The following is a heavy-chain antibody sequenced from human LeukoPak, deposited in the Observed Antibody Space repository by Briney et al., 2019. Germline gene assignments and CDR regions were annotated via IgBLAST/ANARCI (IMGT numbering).Heavy chain of an antibody. CDR1: EFNFSIYW. D-gene: IGHD5-24*01. CDR3: GRLAYNAWYAVDY. Sequence: GGSLRLSCAASEFNFSIYWMTWVRQAPGKGLEWVANILPDGSKKYYLDSVKGRFTVSRDNPTNSLYLEINSLRAEDTALYYCGRLAYNAWYAVDYWGQGTLVTVSS. V-gene: IGHV3-7*01. CDR2: ILPDGSKK. J-gene: IGHJ4*02.